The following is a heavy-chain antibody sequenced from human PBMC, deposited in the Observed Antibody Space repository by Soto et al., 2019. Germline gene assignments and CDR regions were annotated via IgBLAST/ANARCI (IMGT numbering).Heavy chain of an antibody. CDR2: ISSNGGST. Sequence: PGGSLSLSCSASGFTFSSYAMHWVRQAPGKGLEYVSAISSNGGSTYYADSVKGRFTISRDNSKNTLYLQMSSLRAEDTAVYYCVARGKHSSGYTRSFDYWGQGTLVTVSS. CDR3: VARGKHSSGYTRSFDY. CDR1: GFTFSSYA. D-gene: IGHD3-22*01. V-gene: IGHV3-64D*06. J-gene: IGHJ4*02.